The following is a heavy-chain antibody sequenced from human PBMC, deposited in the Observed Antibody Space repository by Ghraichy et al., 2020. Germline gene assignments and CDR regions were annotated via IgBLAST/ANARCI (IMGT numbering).Heavy chain of an antibody. V-gene: IGHV3-72*01. CDR3: ARVRGPTLDY. CDR2: IRNKANSYTI. J-gene: IGHJ4*02. Sequence: GGSLRLSCAASGFSFSDYYMEWVRQAPGKGLEWVGRIRNKANSYTIEYAASVKGRFTISRDDSKNSLYLQMNSLKAEDTAVYYCARVRGPTLDYWGQGALVTVSS. CDR1: GFSFSDYY. D-gene: IGHD2-15*01.